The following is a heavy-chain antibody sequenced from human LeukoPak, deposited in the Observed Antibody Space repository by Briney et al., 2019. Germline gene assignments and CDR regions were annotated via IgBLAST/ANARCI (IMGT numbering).Heavy chain of an antibody. J-gene: IGHJ4*02. CDR1: GGSISSGGYY. CDR2: IYYSGST. CDR3: ARDGLVDYDFWSGYYTRPLYFDY. D-gene: IGHD3-3*01. Sequence: SETLSLTRTVSGGSISSGGYYWSWIRQHPGKGLEWIGYIYYSGSTYYNPSLKSRVTISVDTSKNQFSLKLSSVTAADTAVYYCARDGLVDYDFWSGYYTRPLYFDYWGQGTLVTVSS. V-gene: IGHV4-31*03.